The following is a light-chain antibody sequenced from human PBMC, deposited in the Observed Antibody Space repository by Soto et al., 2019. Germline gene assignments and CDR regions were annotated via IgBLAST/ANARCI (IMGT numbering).Light chain of an antibody. J-gene: IGKJ1*01. CDR3: QQYNNWPQWT. V-gene: IGKV3-15*01. CDR2: GAS. Sequence: EIVMTQSPATLSVSPGERATLSCRASQSVSSNLAWYQHTLGQAPRLLIYGASTRATGIPVRFSGSGSGTEFTLTISSLQSEDFAVYYCQQYNNWPQWTFGQGTKVEIK. CDR1: QSVSSN.